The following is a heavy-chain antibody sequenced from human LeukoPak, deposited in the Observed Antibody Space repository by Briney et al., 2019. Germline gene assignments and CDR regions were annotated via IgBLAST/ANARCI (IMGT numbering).Heavy chain of an antibody. CDR3: ARAVASRYFDY. CDR1: GDSISISGYC. J-gene: IGHJ4*02. Sequence: SETLSLTCSVSGDSISISGYCWSWIRQHPEKGLEWIGYIYYSGSTYYNPSLKSRGSISMDTSKNQFSLKLSSVTAADTAVYFCARAVASRYFDYWGQVTLVTVSS. CDR2: IYYSGST. D-gene: IGHD6-19*01. V-gene: IGHV4-31*03.